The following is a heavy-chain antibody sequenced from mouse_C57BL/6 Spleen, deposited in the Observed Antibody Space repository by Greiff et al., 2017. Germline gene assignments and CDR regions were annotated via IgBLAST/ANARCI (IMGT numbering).Heavy chain of an antibody. CDR1: GYTFTSYW. CDR3: ARGDYGSRPDAMDY. V-gene: IGHV1-52*01. CDR2: IDPSDSET. J-gene: IGHJ4*01. D-gene: IGHD1-1*01. Sequence: QVQLQQPGAELVRPGSSVKLSCKASGYTFTSYWMHWVKQRPIQGLEWIGNIDPSDSETHYNQKFKDKATLTVDKSSSTAYMQLSSLTSEDSAVYYCARGDYGSRPDAMDYWGQGTSVTVSS.